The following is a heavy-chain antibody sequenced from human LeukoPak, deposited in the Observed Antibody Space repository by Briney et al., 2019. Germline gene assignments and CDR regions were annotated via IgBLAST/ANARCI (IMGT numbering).Heavy chain of an antibody. CDR1: GGTFSSYA. V-gene: IGHV1-69*01. Sequence: ASVKVSCKASGGTFSSYAISWVRQAPGQGLEWMGGIIPIFGTANYAQKFQGRVTITADESTSTAYMELSSLRSEDTAVYYCASIAAHYYYYYYGIDVWGQGTTVTVSS. CDR2: IIPIFGTA. CDR3: ASIAAHYYYYYYGIDV. J-gene: IGHJ6*02. D-gene: IGHD6-6*01.